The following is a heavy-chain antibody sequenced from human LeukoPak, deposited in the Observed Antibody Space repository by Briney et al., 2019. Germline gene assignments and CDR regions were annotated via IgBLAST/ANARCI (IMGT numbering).Heavy chain of an antibody. Sequence: SQTLSLTCAISGDSVSSNIAAWKWIRQSPSRGLEWLGRTYYMYKWYSDYAVSVISRININPDTSKVQFSLQLNSVTPEDSAVYYCARYIISSRWFDPWGQGTLVTVSS. V-gene: IGHV6-1*01. J-gene: IGHJ5*02. CDR2: TYYMYKWYS. CDR1: GDSVSSNIAA. D-gene: IGHD3-3*02. CDR3: ARYIISSRWFDP.